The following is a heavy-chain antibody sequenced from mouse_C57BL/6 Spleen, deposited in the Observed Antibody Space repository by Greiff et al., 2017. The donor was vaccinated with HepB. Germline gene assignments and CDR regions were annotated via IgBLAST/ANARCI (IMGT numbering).Heavy chain of an antibody. CDR3: ARGDYGSSYGFAY. D-gene: IGHD1-1*01. Sequence: QVQLQQPGAELVMPGASVKLSCKASGYTFTSYWMHWVKQRPGQGLEWIGEIDPSDSYTNYNQKFKGKSTLTVDKSFSTAYMQLSSLTSEDSAVYYCARGDYGSSYGFAYWGQGTLVTVSA. CDR2: IDPSDSYT. V-gene: IGHV1-69*01. CDR1: GYTFTSYW. J-gene: IGHJ3*01.